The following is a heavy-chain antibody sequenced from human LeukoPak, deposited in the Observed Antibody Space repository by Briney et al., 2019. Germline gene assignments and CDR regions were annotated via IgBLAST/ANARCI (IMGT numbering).Heavy chain of an antibody. CDR3: AREALMNVVVPAAIRYYYYGMDV. CDR2: IYTSGST. J-gene: IGHJ6*02. Sequence: PSETLSLTCTVSGGSISSYYWSWIRQPAVKGLEWIGRIYTSGSTNYNPSLKSRVTMSVDTSKNQFSLELSSVTAADTAVYYCAREALMNVVVPAAIRYYYYGMDVWGQGTTVTVSS. D-gene: IGHD2-2*02. CDR1: GGSISSYY. V-gene: IGHV4-4*07.